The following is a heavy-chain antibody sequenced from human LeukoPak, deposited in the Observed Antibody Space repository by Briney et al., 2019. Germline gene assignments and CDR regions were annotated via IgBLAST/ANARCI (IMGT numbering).Heavy chain of an antibody. J-gene: IGHJ4*02. CDR1: GGSISSYY. CDR2: IYYSGST. V-gene: IGHV4-59*01. CDR3: AREPDDYVWGSYRFFDY. Sequence: PSETLSLTCTVSGGSISSYYWSWIRQPPGKGLEWIGYIYYSGSTNYNPSLKSRVTISVDTSKNQFSLKLSSVTAADTAVYYCAREPDDYVWGSYRFFDYWGQGTLVTVSS. D-gene: IGHD3-16*02.